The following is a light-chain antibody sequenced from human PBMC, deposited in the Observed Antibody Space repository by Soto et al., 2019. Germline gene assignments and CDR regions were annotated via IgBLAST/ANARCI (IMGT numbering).Light chain of an antibody. V-gene: IGKV3-15*01. Sequence: EVVLTQSPGTLSLSPGERATLSCRASQSVSNRYLSWYQQRPGQAPRILIYDESTRATGIPDRLSGSGSGTELNLTINRLQSEDFAVYYCQKYNNWPLTFGGGTKVDIK. CDR1: QSVSNRY. CDR2: DES. CDR3: QKYNNWPLT. J-gene: IGKJ4*01.